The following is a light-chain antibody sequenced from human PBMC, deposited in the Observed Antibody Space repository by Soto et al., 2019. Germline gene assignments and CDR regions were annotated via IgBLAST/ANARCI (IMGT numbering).Light chain of an antibody. V-gene: IGLV2-14*03. CDR2: DVN. CDR3: SSYTSSITLV. Sequence: QSALTQPASVSGSPGQSITISCTGTSSDVGGYDYVSWYQQHPGKAPKLMLYDVNNRPSGVSNRFSGSKSGNTASLTISGLQAEDEADYYCSSYTSSITLVFGAGNKVTVL. CDR1: SSDVGGYDY. J-gene: IGLJ2*01.